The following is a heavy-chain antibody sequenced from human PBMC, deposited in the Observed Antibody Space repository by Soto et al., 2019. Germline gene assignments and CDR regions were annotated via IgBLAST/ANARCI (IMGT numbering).Heavy chain of an antibody. V-gene: IGHV3-23*01. CDR1: GFTFSSNA. J-gene: IGHJ6*02. D-gene: IGHD6-6*01. CDR3: AKSSSSSSGYKDYYYYGMDV. Sequence: EVQLLESGGGLVQPGGSLRLSCAASGFTFSSNAMRWVRQAPGKGLEWVTAISGSGYSTYYADSVKGRFTISRDNSKSALYLQMNSLRAEDTAVYYCAKSSSSSSGYKDYYYYGMDVWGQGTTVTVSS. CDR2: ISGSGYST.